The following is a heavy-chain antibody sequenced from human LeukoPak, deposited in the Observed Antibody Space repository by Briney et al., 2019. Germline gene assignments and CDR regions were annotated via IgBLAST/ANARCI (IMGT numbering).Heavy chain of an antibody. D-gene: IGHD1-26*01. J-gene: IGHJ5*02. CDR1: GDSISSGNYY. V-gene: IGHV4-61*02. CDR2: IYISGGT. Sequence: PSETLSLTCTVSGDSISSGNYYWSWLRQSAGKGLEWIGRIYISGGTKYSPSLKSRVTVSVDTSKNQFSLKLSSVTAADTAVYYCARDGTNRWFDPWGQGILVTVSS. CDR3: ARDGTNRWFDP.